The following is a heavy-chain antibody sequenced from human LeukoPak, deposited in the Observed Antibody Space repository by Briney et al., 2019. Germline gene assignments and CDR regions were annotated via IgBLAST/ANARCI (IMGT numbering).Heavy chain of an antibody. CDR2: IIPILGIA. Sequence: GASVKVSCKASGGTFSSYAISWVRQAPGQGLEWMGRIIPILGIANYAQKFQGRVTITADKSTSTAYMELSSLRSEDTAVYYCARDRGRGYANPYYYYGMDVWGQGTTVTVSS. CDR1: GGTFSSYA. J-gene: IGHJ6*02. V-gene: IGHV1-69*04. D-gene: IGHD5-12*01. CDR3: ARDRGRGYANPYYYYGMDV.